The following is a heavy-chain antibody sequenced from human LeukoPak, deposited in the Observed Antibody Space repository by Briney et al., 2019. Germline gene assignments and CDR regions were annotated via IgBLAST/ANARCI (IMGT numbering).Heavy chain of an antibody. Sequence: ASVKVSCKASGYTFTSYYMHWVRQAPGQGLEWMGIINPSGGSTSYAQKFQGRVTMTRDTSTCTVYMELSSLRSEDTAVYYCARDRVLQPAGNWFDHWGQGTLVTVSS. D-gene: IGHD4/OR15-4a*01. CDR1: GYTFTSYY. CDR2: INPSGGST. V-gene: IGHV1-46*01. J-gene: IGHJ5*02. CDR3: ARDRVLQPAGNWFDH.